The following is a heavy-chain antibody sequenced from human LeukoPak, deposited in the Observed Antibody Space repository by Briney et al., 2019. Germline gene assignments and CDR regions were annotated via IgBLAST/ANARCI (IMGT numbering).Heavy chain of an antibody. V-gene: IGHV3-74*01. D-gene: IGHD2-21*02. Sequence: PGGSLRLPCAASGFTFSSYWMHWVRQAPGKGLVWASRINSDGSSTSYADSVKGRFTISRDNAKNTLYLQMNSLRAEDTAVYYCARDPLAYCGGDCSTNWFDPWGQGTLVTVSS. CDR1: GFTFSSYW. CDR3: ARDPLAYCGGDCSTNWFDP. J-gene: IGHJ5*02. CDR2: INSDGSST.